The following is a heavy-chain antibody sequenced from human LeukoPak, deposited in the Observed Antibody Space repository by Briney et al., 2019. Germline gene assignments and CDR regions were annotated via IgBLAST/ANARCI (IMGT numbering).Heavy chain of an antibody. Sequence: PSETLSLTCTVSGGSISSYYWSWIRQPAGKGLEWIGRIYTSGSTNYNPSLKSRVTMSVDTSKNQFSLKLSSVTAADTAVYYCARVTGGRYCSTTSCYMRGWFDPWGQGTLVTVSS. J-gene: IGHJ5*02. D-gene: IGHD2-2*02. CDR1: GGSISSYY. CDR3: ARVTGGRYCSTTSCYMRGWFDP. CDR2: IYTSGST. V-gene: IGHV4-4*07.